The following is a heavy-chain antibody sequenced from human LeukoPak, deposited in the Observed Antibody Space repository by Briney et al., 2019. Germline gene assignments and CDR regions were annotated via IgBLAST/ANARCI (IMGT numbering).Heavy chain of an antibody. J-gene: IGHJ5*02. D-gene: IGHD5-12*01. Sequence: SETLSLTCTVSGGSISSYYWSWIRQPPGKGLEWIGYIYYSGSTNYNPSLKGRVTISVDTSKNQFSLKLSSVTAADTAVYYCARDGKKYSGYEPWFDPWGQGTLVTVSS. CDR3: ARDGKKYSGYEPWFDP. V-gene: IGHV4-59*01. CDR1: GGSISSYY. CDR2: IYYSGST.